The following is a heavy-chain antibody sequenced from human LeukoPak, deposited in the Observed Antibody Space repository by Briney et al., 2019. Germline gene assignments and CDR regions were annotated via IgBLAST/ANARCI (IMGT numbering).Heavy chain of an antibody. CDR2: ISYDGSNK. V-gene: IGHV3-30*18. CDR3: AKDLYYYDSSGYSA. CDR1: GFTFSSYG. Sequence: PGGSLRLSCAASGFTFSSYGTHWVRQAPGRGLEGVAVISYDGSNKYYADSVKGRFTISRDNSKNTLYLQMNSLRAEDTAVYYCAKDLYYYDSSGYSAWGQGTLVTVSS. D-gene: IGHD3-22*01. J-gene: IGHJ5*02.